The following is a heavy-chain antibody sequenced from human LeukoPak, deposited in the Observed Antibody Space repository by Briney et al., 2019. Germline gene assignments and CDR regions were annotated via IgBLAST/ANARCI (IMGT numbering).Heavy chain of an antibody. CDR2: IYHSRST. CDR3: ARERAGYGDSTGYYFDY. Sequence: SETLSLTCAVSGGSISSGGYSWSWIRQPPGKGLEWIGYIYHSRSTYYNPSLKSRVTISVDRSKNQFSLKLSSVTAADTAVYYCARERAGYGDSTGYYFDYWGQGTLVTVSS. CDR1: GGSISSGGYS. J-gene: IGHJ4*02. D-gene: IGHD4-17*01. V-gene: IGHV4-30-2*01.